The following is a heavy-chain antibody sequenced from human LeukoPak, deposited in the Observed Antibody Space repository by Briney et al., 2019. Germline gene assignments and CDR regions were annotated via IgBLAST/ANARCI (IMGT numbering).Heavy chain of an antibody. CDR1: GFTSIAYA. CDR3: ARNQQLGGHSYYYYGMDV. V-gene: IGHV3-23*01. J-gene: IGHJ6*02. D-gene: IGHD3-16*01. CDR2: ISGGGVTT. Sequence: GGSLRLSCVGSGFTSIAYALTWARQAPGKGLEWVPGISGGGVTTYYADSVKGRFTISRDNSKNTLYLQMNSLRADDTAIYYCARNQQLGGHSYYYYGMDVWAKGPRSPSP.